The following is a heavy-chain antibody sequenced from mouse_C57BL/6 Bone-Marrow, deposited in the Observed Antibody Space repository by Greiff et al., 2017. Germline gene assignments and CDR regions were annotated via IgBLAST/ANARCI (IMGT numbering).Heavy chain of an antibody. Sequence: EVMLVESGGDLVKPGGSLKLSCAASGFTFSSYGMSWVRQTPDKRLEWVATISSGGSYTYYPDSVKGRFTISRDNAKNTLYRQMSSLKSEDTAMYYGARLGEGEGKNDYLAWFAYCGQGTLVTVSA. CDR3: ARLGEGEGKNDYLAWFAY. CDR1: GFTFSSYG. CDR2: ISSGGSYT. V-gene: IGHV5-6*01. D-gene: IGHD2-4*01. J-gene: IGHJ3*01.